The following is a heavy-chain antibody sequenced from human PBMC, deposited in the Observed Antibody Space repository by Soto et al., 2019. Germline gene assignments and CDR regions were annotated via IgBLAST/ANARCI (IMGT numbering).Heavy chain of an antibody. CDR2: IYHSGST. CDR1: GYSISSGYY. Sequence: LSLTCAVSGYSISSGYYWGWIRQPPGKGLECIGSIYHSGSTYYNPSLKSRVTISVDTSKNQFSLKLSSVTAADTAVYYCARKGGNWNFNWFDPWGQGXLVTVYS. V-gene: IGHV4-38-2*01. CDR3: ARKGGNWNFNWFDP. D-gene: IGHD1-7*01. J-gene: IGHJ5*02.